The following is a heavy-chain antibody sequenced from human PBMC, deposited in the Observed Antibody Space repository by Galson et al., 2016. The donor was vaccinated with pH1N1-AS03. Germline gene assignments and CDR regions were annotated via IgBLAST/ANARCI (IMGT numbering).Heavy chain of an antibody. D-gene: IGHD2/OR15-2a*01. CDR2: IYWDDDK. J-gene: IGHJ4*02. CDR1: GFSLATSGVG. CDR3: TRSRYYNTNLYYFDY. V-gene: IGHV2-5*02. Sequence: PALVKPTQTLTLTCAFSGFSLATSGVGVGWIRQPPGKALEWLALIYWDDDKLYNPSLKSRLTVHKDTSKNLVVLTLTDMDPVDTATYFCTRSRYYNTNLYYFDYWGQGTLVTVSS.